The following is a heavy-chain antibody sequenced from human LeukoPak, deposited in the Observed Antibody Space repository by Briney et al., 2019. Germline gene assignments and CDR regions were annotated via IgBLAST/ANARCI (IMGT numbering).Heavy chain of an antibody. CDR2: ISSSGSTI. V-gene: IGHV3-11*01. Sequence: GGALRLSCAASGFTFSEYYMSWIRQDPGKGLEWVSYISSSGSTIYYADSVKGRFTISRDNAKNSLYLQMNSLRAEDTAVYYCARTPSLYCSGGSCYSGTYFDYWGQGTLVTVSS. J-gene: IGHJ4*02. CDR1: GFTFSEYY. CDR3: ARTPSLYCSGGSCYSGTYFDY. D-gene: IGHD2-15*01.